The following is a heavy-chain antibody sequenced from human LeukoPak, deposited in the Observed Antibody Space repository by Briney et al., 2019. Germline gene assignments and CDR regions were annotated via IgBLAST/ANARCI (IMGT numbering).Heavy chain of an antibody. J-gene: IGHJ3*02. CDR2: IYYSGRT. Sequence: SETLSLTCTVSGGSISSSSYYWGWIRQPPGKGLEWIGYIYYSGRTYYNPSLKSRVTISVDTSKNQFSLKLSSVTAADTAVYYCARIRITIFGVVRRDAFDIWGQGTMVTVSS. D-gene: IGHD3-3*01. V-gene: IGHV4-39*07. CDR3: ARIRITIFGVVRRDAFDI. CDR1: GGSISSSSYY.